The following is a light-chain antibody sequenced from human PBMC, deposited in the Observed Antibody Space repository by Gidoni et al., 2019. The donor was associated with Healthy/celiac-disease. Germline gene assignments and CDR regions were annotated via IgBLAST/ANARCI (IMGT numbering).Light chain of an antibody. V-gene: IGKV4-1*01. CDR1: QSVLYSSNNKNY. CDR3: QQYYSTPFT. CDR2: WAS. J-gene: IGKJ3*01. Sequence: DIVMTQSPDSLAVSLVERATINCKSSQSVLYSSNNKNYLAWYQQKPGQPPKLLLYWASTRESGVPDRFSGSGSGTDFTLTISSLQAEDVAVYYCQQYYSTPFTFGPXTKVEIK.